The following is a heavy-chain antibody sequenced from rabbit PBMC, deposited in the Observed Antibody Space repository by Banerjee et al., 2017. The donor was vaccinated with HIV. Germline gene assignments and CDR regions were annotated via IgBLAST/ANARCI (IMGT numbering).Heavy chain of an antibody. J-gene: IGHJ4*01. CDR3: AREDGGVGGYDNNL. CDR2: IGTSSGST. D-gene: IGHD1-1*01. Sequence: QQQLEESGGGLVKPEGSLTLTCKASGFDFSSNAMCWVRQAPGKGLEWIGCIGTSSGSTWYASWVNGRFTISRSTSLNTVDLKMTSLTVADTATYFCAREDGGVGGYDNNLWGPGTLVTVS. CDR1: GFDFSSNA. V-gene: IGHV1S43*01.